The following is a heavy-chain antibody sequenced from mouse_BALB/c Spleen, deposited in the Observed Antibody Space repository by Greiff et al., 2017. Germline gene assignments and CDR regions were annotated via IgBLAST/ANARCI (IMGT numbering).Heavy chain of an antibody. CDR1: GFTFSSYT. CDR2: ISNGGGST. D-gene: IGHD1-1*01. CDR3: ARLGYGSSPLAMDY. Sequence: EVQLVESGGGLVQPGGSLKLSCAASGFTFSSYTMSWVRQTPEKRLEWVAYISNGGGSTYYPDTVKGRFTISRDNAKNTLYLQMSSLKSEDTAMYYGARLGYGSSPLAMDYGGEGTAVTDSS. V-gene: IGHV5-12-2*01. J-gene: IGHJ4*01.